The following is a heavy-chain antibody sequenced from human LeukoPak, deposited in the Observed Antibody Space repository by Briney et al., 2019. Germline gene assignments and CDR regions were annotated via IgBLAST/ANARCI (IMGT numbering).Heavy chain of an antibody. CDR1: GFTVSTNY. CDR2: IYSGGPT. J-gene: IGHJ4*02. D-gene: IGHD4-23*01. CDR3: ARVITVADRGDFDY. Sequence: PGGSLRLSCAASGFTVSTNYMSWVRQAPGKGLEWVSIIYSGGPTYYADSVKGRFTISRDFSRNMLYLQMNSLRAEDTAVCHCARVITVADRGDFDYWGQGTLVTVSS. V-gene: IGHV3-53*01.